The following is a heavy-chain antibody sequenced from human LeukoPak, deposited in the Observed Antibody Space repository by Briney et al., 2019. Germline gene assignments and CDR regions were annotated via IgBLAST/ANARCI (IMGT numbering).Heavy chain of an antibody. D-gene: IGHD1-26*01. CDR3: AKDSAVSGSYPDASDI. Sequence: PGGSLRLSCTASGFIFYDYAMHWVRQAPGKGLEWVSGICWRSGSIEYAHSVEGRFTLSRDNSKNTLYLQMNRLRAEDTAVYYCAKDSAVSGSYPDASDIWGQGTMVTVSS. CDR2: ICWRSGSI. CDR1: GFIFYDYA. V-gene: IGHV3-9*01. J-gene: IGHJ3*02.